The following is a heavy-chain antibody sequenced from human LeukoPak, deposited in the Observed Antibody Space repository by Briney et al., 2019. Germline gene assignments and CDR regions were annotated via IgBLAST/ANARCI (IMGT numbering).Heavy chain of an antibody. CDR1: GFTFDTYA. CDR3: AILQTWDY. J-gene: IGHJ4*02. CDR2: ISGSGGST. V-gene: IGHV3-23*01. D-gene: IGHD5-24*01. Sequence: GGSLRLSCAASGFTFDTYAVNWVRQAPGKGLEWVSAISGSGGSTYCADSVKGRFTISRDNSKNTLYLQMNSLRAEDTAVYYCAILQTWDYWGQGTLVTVSS.